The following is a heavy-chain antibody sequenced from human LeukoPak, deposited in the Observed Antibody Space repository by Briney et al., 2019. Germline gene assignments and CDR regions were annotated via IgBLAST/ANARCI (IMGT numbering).Heavy chain of an antibody. Sequence: PSETLSLTCAVYGVSFSGYYWSWIRQPPGKGLEWIGEINHSGSTNYNPSLKSRVTISVDTSKNQFSLKLSSVTAADTAVYYCARRVGATTDYFDYWGQGTLVTVPS. CDR2: INHSGST. D-gene: IGHD1-26*01. J-gene: IGHJ4*02. V-gene: IGHV4-34*01. CDR1: GVSFSGYY. CDR3: ARRVGATTDYFDY.